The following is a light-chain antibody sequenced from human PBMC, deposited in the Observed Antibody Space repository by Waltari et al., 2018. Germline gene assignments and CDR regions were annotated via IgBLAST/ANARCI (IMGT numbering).Light chain of an antibody. CDR1: QSVGRT. J-gene: IGKJ1*01. V-gene: IGKV3-20*01. Sequence: IVLTQSTGTLSLSPGDRATLACPASQSVGRTLAWYQQKPGRAPRLLIFGASSRASGIPDRFSGSGSGTDFSLTISRLEPEDFAVYYCQHYVRLPATFGQGTKVEIK. CDR2: GAS. CDR3: QHYVRLPAT.